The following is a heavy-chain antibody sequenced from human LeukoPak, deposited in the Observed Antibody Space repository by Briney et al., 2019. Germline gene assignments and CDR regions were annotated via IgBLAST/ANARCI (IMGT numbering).Heavy chain of an antibody. CDR1: GFTFNRYW. V-gene: IGHV3-7*01. J-gene: IGHJ6*03. Sequence: PGGSLRLSCAASGFTFNRYWMSWVRQAPGKGLEWVANIKQDGSEKYYVDSVKGRFTISRDNATNTLYLQINSLRAEDTAVYYCARSTSHYYYYYMDVWGKGTTVTISS. CDR2: IKQDGSEK. CDR3: ARSTSHYYYYYMDV.